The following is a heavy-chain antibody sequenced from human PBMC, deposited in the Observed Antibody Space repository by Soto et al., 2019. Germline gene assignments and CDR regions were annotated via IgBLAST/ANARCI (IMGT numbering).Heavy chain of an antibody. Sequence: EVQLVETGGGLIQPGGSLRLSCAASGFIVSSNYMSWVRQAPGKGLEWVSVIYSGGITYYADSVKGRFTISRDNSKNTLYLQMNTLRAEDRAVYYCAREGGGESVGQMHHWGQGTLVTVSS. CDR3: AREGGGESVGQMHH. D-gene: IGHD3-16*01. CDR1: GFIVSSNY. J-gene: IGHJ5*02. CDR2: IYSGGIT. V-gene: IGHV3-53*02.